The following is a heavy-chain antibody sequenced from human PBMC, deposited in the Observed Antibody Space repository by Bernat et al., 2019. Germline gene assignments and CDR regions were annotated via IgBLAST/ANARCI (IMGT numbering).Heavy chain of an antibody. CDR3: AGDRAAGCCSSSSCYRGYYYMDV. Sequence: EVQLVESGGGLIQPGGSLRLSCAASGFTVSSNYMSWVRQAPGKGLEWVSVIYSGGSTYYADSVKGRFTISRDNSKITLYLQMNSLRAEDTAVYYCAGDRAAGCCSSSSCYRGYYYMDVWGKGTTVTVSS. CDR2: IYSGGST. V-gene: IGHV3-53*01. J-gene: IGHJ6*03. CDR1: GFTVSSNY. D-gene: IGHD2-2*03.